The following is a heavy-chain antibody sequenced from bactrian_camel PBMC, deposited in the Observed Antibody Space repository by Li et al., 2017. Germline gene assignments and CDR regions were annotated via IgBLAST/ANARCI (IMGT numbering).Heavy chain of an antibody. Sequence: HVQLVESGGGLVQPGGSLRLSCAASGVTFSNYYMSWVRQAPGKGLEWVSSITSDMTNAYYADSVKGRFTISRDNAKNTVYLQMNSLKPEDTAVYYCAAAGQGWVPSNYWGQGTQVTV. CDR1: GVTFSNYY. V-gene: IGHV3-2*01. CDR3: AAAGQGWVPSNY. CDR2: ITSDMTNA. D-gene: IGHD5*01. J-gene: IGHJ4*01.